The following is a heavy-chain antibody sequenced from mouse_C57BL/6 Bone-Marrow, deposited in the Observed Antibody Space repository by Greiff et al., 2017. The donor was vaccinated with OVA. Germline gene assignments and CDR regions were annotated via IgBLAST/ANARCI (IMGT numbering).Heavy chain of an antibody. D-gene: IGHD2-4*01. CDR2: INYDGSST. V-gene: IGHV5-16*01. J-gene: IGHJ2*01. CDR1: GFTFSDYY. CDR3: ERVGYDYGHDY. Sequence: VKLMASEGGLVQPGSSMKLSCTASGFTFSDYYMAWVRQVPEKGLEWVANINYDGSSTYYLDSLKSRFIISRDNAKNILYLQMSSLKSEDTATYYCERVGYDYGHDYWGQGTTLTVSS.